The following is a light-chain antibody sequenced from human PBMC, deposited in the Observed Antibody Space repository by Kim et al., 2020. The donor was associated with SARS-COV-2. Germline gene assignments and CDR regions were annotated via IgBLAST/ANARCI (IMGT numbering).Light chain of an antibody. J-gene: IGKJ4*01. V-gene: IGKV1-12*01. Sequence: ASIGDRVTITWRASQCINSWLAWYQQKPGKAPKLLIYAASSLQSGVPSRFSGSGAGTHFTLTIRSLEPEDFATYFCQQANSFPLTFGGGTKVDIK. CDR1: QCINSW. CDR3: QQANSFPLT. CDR2: AAS.